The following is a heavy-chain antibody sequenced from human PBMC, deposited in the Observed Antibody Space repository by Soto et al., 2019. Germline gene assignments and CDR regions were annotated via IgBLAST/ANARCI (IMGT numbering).Heavy chain of an antibody. D-gene: IGHD2-2*03. CDR3: ASGYCISTSCYAFDY. Sequence: SVKVSCKASGGTFSSYAISWVRQAPGQGLEWMGGIIPIFGTANYAQKFQGRVTITADESTSTAYMELSSLRSEDTAVYYCASGYCISTSCYAFDYWGQGTLVTVSS. V-gene: IGHV1-69*13. CDR2: IIPIFGTA. CDR1: GGTFSSYA. J-gene: IGHJ4*02.